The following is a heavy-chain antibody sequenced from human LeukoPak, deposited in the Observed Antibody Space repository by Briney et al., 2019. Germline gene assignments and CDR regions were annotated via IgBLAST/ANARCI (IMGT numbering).Heavy chain of an antibody. Sequence: SETLSLTRTVSGGSISSSSYYWGWIRQPPGKGLEWIGSIYYSGSTYYNPSLKSRLTISVDTSKDQFSLRLGSVPATGTAVNYFGRYDSVYSTWGQGTLVTVSS. CDR3: GRYDSVYST. D-gene: IGHD5/OR15-5a*01. V-gene: IGHV4-39*01. CDR2: IYYSGST. J-gene: IGHJ4*02. CDR1: GGSISSSSYY.